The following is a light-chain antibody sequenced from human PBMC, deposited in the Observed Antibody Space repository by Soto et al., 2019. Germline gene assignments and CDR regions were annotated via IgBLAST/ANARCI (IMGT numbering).Light chain of an antibody. CDR3: CSYAGSNTYV. J-gene: IGLJ1*01. CDR1: SSDVGGYKY. CDR2: DVN. V-gene: IGLV2-11*01. Sequence: QSALTQPRSVSGSPGQSVTISCTGTSSDVGGYKYVSWYQQHPGKAPKLMIYDVNKRPSGVPDRFSGSKSDNTASLTISGLQSEDEADYYCCSYAGSNTYVFGSGTKVTVL.